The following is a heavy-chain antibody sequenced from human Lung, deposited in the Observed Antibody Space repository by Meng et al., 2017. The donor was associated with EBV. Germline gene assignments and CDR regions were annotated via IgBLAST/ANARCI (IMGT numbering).Heavy chain of an antibody. V-gene: IGHV3-23*01. Sequence: EVQLXXXXXGWVXPXXXVRLXXXASGFTXXSYAIRWVRQAPGKGLEWVSAISGSGGTTYYADSVKGRFTISRDNSKNTLHLQMKSLRAEDTAVYYCAKDEPTYYDILTGYYREGWFDPWGQGTLVTVSS. D-gene: IGHD3-9*01. CDR2: ISGSGGTT. CDR1: GFTXXSYA. J-gene: IGHJ5*02. CDR3: AKDEPTYYDILTGYYREGWFDP.